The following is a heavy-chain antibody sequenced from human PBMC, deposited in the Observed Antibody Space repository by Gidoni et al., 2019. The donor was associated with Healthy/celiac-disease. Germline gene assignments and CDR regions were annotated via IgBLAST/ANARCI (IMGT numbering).Heavy chain of an antibody. CDR1: GGSISSYY. J-gene: IGHJ3*02. Sequence: QVQLQESGPGLVKPSETLSLTCTVSGGSISSYYWSWIRQPPGKGLEWIGYIYYSGSTNYNPSLKSRVTISVDTSKNQFSLKLSSVTAADTAVYYCARAGPAAIPDDAFDIWGQGTMVTVSS. CDR2: IYYSGST. D-gene: IGHD2-2*02. V-gene: IGHV4-59*01. CDR3: ARAGPAAIPDDAFDI.